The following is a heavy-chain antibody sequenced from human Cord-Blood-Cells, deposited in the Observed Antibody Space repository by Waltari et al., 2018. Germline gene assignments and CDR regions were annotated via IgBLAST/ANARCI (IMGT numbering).Heavy chain of an antibody. J-gene: IGHJ4*02. V-gene: IGHV1-3*01. CDR1: GYTFTSNA. CDR3: ARDHRIAAAATGDY. Sequence: QVQLVQSGAEVKKPXASVXVXCKASGYTFTSNAMHWVRQAPGQRLEWMGWINAGNGNTKYSQKFQGRVTITRDTSASTAYMELSSLRSEDTAVYYCARDHRIAAAATGDYWGQGTLVTVSS. CDR2: INAGNGNT. D-gene: IGHD6-13*01.